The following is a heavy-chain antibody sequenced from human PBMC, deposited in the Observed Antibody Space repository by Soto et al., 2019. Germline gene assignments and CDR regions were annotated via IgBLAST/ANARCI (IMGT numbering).Heavy chain of an antibody. D-gene: IGHD4-17*01. CDR2: INAGNGNT. Sequence: QVQLVQSGAEVKKPGASVKVSCKASGYTFTSYAMHWVRQAPGQRLEWMGWINAGNGNTKYSQKFQGRVTITRDTSASTAYMELSSLRSEDTAVYYCVREVLYGDFLYYFDYWGQGTLVTVSS. CDR1: GYTFTSYA. CDR3: VREVLYGDFLYYFDY. V-gene: IGHV1-3*01. J-gene: IGHJ4*02.